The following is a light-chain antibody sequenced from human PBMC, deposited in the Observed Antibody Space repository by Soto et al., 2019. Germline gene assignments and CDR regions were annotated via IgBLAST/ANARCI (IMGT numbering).Light chain of an antibody. CDR2: HVS. J-gene: IGLJ1*01. V-gene: IGLV2-14*03. CDR3: SSYAGSDTFV. CDR1: SGAVGAYNF. Sequence: QSALTQPASVSGSPGQSITISCTGTSGAVGAYNFVSWYQQHPGKAPKLIVYHVSDRPSGFSSRFSGSKSGNSASLTISGLHAEDEADYYCSSYAGSDTFVFGTGTKVTVL.